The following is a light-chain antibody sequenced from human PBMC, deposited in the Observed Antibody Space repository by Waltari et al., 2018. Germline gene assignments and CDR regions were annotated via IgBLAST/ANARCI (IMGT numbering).Light chain of an antibody. V-gene: IGKV2-28*01. CDR3: MQTLQTAFT. CDR2: LGS. CDR1: QSLLYTNGYNY. J-gene: IGKJ4*01. Sequence: DIVMTQSPLSLPVIPGEPASIPCRSSQSLLYTNGYNYLDWYLQKPGQSPQLLIYLGSNRASGVPDRFSGSGSGTDFTLKISRVEAEDVGVYYCMQTLQTAFTFGGGTKVEIK.